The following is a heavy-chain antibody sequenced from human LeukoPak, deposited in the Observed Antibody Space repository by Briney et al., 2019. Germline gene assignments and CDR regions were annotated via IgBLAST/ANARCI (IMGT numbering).Heavy chain of an antibody. J-gene: IGHJ4*02. D-gene: IGHD3-22*01. CDR2: IKRHGDRT. V-gene: IGHV3-20*04. CDR1: GCTFEYHG. Sequence: GGSLRLSCGASGCTFEYHGMTWVRQVPDKGLEWVSNIKRHGDRTSYAESVKGRFTISRYNAKNSLYLQMDSLMTEDTAVFYCARQKSSSMILDYWGQGVLVIVSS. CDR3: ARQKSSSMILDY.